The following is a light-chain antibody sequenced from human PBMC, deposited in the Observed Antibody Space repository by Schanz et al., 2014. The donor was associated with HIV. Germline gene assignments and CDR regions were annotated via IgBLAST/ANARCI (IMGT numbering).Light chain of an antibody. CDR1: SSNVGGYDY. CDR3: SSYEGIHNWV. V-gene: IGLV2-8*01. CDR2: EVN. J-gene: IGLJ2*01. Sequence: QSALTQPASVSGSPGQSITISCTGTSSNVGGYDYVSWYQHHPGKAPKLLISEVNKRPSGVPDRFSGSKSGNTASLTVSGLQAEDEADYYCSSYEGIHNWVFGGGTKLTVL.